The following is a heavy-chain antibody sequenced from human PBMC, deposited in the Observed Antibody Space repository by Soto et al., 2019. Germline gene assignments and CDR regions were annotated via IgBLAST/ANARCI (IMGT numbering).Heavy chain of an antibody. Sequence: GESLKISWKGSGYSFTSYWIGWVRQVPGEGLGGMGIIYPGDSDTRYSQSFQGQVTISADKSISTAYMQWSSLKASDTAMYYCARGGFGEIDAFDIWGQGTMVTVSS. J-gene: IGHJ3*02. V-gene: IGHV5-51*01. CDR3: ARGGFGEIDAFDI. CDR1: GYSFTSYW. D-gene: IGHD3-10*01. CDR2: IYPGDSDT.